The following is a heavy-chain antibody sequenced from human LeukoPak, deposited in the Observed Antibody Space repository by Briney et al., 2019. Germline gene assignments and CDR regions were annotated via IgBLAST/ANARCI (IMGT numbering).Heavy chain of an antibody. CDR1: GYTFSSYG. CDR3: ARGGLGTTWYYFDY. D-gene: IGHD1-7*01. J-gene: IGHJ4*02. V-gene: IGHV1-18*01. Sequence: ASVKVSCKASGYTFSSYGISWVRQAPGQGLEWMGWISAYKGNTNYAQKLQGRVTMTTDTSTSTAYMELRSLRSDDTAVYYCARGGLGTTWYYFDYWGKGTLVTVSS. CDR2: ISAYKGNT.